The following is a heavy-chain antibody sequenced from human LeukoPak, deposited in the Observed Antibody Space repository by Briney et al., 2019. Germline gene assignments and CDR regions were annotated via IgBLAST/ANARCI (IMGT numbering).Heavy chain of an antibody. V-gene: IGHV3-20*04. CDR3: ARAKPTVTKVGAFDI. J-gene: IGHJ3*02. CDR2: INWNGGST. Sequence: GGSPRLSCAASGFTFDDYGMSWVRQAPGKGLEWVSGINWNGGSTGYADSVKGRFTISRDNAKNSLYLQMNSLRAEDTALYYCARAKPTVTKVGAFDIWGQGTMVTVSS. CDR1: GFTFDDYG. D-gene: IGHD4-11*01.